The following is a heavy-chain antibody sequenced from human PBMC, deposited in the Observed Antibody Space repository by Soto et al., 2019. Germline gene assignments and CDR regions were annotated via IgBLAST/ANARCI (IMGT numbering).Heavy chain of an antibody. D-gene: IGHD6-19*01. CDR1: GYIFINYY. CDR3: ARELGSSSGWYLTWVDL. CDR2: INPNGGST. V-gene: IGHV1-46*01. Sequence: ASVKVSCKASGYIFINYYIHWVRQALGQGLEWIGIINPNGGSTNYAQKFRGRVTLARDTSTSTVYMDLSSLRSEDTAMYYCARELGSSSGWYLTWVDLWGQGTLVTVSS. J-gene: IGHJ5*02.